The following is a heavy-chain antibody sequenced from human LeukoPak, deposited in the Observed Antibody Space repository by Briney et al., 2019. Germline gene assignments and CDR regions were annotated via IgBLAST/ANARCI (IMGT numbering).Heavy chain of an antibody. V-gene: IGHV3-21*01. CDR3: ARDASGSSPGLIAS. D-gene: IGHD1-26*01. Sequence: GGSLRLSCAASGFTLRSYSMNWVRQAPGKGLEWVSYISTSSYYIYYADSVKGRFTISRDDAKNSLYLQMNSLRAEDTAVYFCARDASGSSPGLIASWGQGTLVTVSS. CDR1: GFTLRSYS. CDR2: ISTSSYYI. J-gene: IGHJ4*02.